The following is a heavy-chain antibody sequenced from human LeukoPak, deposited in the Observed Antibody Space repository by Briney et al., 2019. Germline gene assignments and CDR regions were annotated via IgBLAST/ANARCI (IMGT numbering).Heavy chain of an antibody. CDR2: IYYSGST. V-gene: IGHV4-39*07. D-gene: IGHD2/OR15-2a*01. CDR1: GGSISSSSYY. Sequence: SETLSLTCTVSGGSISSSSYYWGWIRQPPGKGLEWIGSIYYSGSTNYNPSLKSRVTISVDTSKNQFSLKLSSVTAADTAVYYCARDDEEYRWFDPWGQGTLVTVSS. J-gene: IGHJ5*02. CDR3: ARDDEEYRWFDP.